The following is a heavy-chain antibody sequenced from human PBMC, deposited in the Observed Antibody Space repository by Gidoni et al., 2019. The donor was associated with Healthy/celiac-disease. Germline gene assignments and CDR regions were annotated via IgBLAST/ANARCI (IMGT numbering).Heavy chain of an antibody. CDR2: IKQDGSEK. V-gene: IGHV3-7*01. J-gene: IGHJ3*02. CDR3: ARAYGDYFDAFDI. CDR1: GFTFSSYW. Sequence: EVQLVESGGGLVQPGGSLRLSCAASGFTFSSYWMSWVRQAPGKGLEWVANIKQDGSEKYYVDSVKGRFTISRDNAKNSLYLQMNSLRAEDTAVYYCARAYGDYFDAFDIWGQGTMVTVSS. D-gene: IGHD4-17*01.